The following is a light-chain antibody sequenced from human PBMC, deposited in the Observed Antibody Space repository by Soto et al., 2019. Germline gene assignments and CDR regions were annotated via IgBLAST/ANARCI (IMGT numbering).Light chain of an antibody. J-gene: IGKJ5*01. V-gene: IGKV3-11*01. CDR2: GAS. Sequence: EIVLTQSPGTLSLSPGERATLSCRASQSVSNNYLAWYQQKPGQAPRLLIYGASNRATGIPARFSGSGSGTDFTLTISSLEPEDFAVYFCQQRSNWLITFGQGTRLEIK. CDR3: QQRSNWLIT. CDR1: QSVSNNY.